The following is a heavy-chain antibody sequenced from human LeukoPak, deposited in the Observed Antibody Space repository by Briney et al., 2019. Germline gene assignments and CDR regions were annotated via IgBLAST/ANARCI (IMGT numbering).Heavy chain of an antibody. CDR3: ARGWWVPAARQTNFDY. CDR1: GFTFDDYG. CDR2: INWNGGST. V-gene: IGHV3-20*04. Sequence: PGGSLRLSCAASGFTFDDYGMSWVRQAPGKGLKWVSGINWNGGSTGYADSVKGRFTISRDNAKNSLYLQMNSLRAEDTALYYCARGWWVPAARQTNFDYWGQGTLVTVSS. D-gene: IGHD2-2*01. J-gene: IGHJ4*02.